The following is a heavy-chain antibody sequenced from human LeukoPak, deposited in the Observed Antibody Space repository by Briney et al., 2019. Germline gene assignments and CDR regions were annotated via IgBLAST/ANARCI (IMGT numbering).Heavy chain of an antibody. J-gene: IGHJ3*02. CDR3: ARDRTEADSSGGHAFDI. V-gene: IGHV1-69*13. D-gene: IGHD3-22*01. CDR2: IIPIFGTA. Sequence: SVKVSCKASGGTFSSYAISWVRQAPGQGLEWMGGIIPIFGTANYAQKFQGRVTITADESTSTAYMELSSLRSEDTAVYYCARDRTEADSSGGHAFDIWGQGTMVTVSS. CDR1: GGTFSSYA.